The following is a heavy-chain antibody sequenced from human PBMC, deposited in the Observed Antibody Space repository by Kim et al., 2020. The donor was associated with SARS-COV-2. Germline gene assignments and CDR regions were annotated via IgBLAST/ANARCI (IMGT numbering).Heavy chain of an antibody. CDR1: GYMFASYD. D-gene: IGHD3-3*01. V-gene: IGHV1-8*01. Sequence: ASVKVSCKASGYMFASYDINWVRQAAGQGLEWLGYMNPFNGDTGYAQKFQGRVTKTMNTSISTAYLEVDSLTTDDTAVYYCARVVGLSYDFWSGSVDAFDIWGQGTVVTVAS. CDR2: MNPFNGDT. J-gene: IGHJ3*02. CDR3: ARVVGLSYDFWSGSVDAFDI.